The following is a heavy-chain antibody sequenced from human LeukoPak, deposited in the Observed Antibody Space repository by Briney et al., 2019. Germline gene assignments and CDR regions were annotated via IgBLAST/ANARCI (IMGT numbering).Heavy chain of an antibody. V-gene: IGHV4-61*08. CDR3: ARDSGRGPPD. D-gene: IGHD1-14*01. J-gene: IGHJ4*02. CDR2: IYYSGST. CDR1: GGSIMRGDYY. Sequence: SETLSLTCIVSGGSIMRGDYYWSWIRQPPGKGLEWIGYIYYSGSTNYDPSLKSRVTISVDTTKNQFSLKLSSVTAADTAVYYCARDSGRGPPDWGQGTLVTVSS.